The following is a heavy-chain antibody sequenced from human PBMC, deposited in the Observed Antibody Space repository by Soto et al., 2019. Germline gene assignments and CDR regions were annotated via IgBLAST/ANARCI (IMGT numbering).Heavy chain of an antibody. CDR3: ALYFTGPDYYGSGSYEWFDP. CDR1: GFIFSNYA. D-gene: IGHD3-10*01. V-gene: IGHV3-23*01. J-gene: IGHJ5*02. CDR2: FTSGGST. Sequence: GGSLRLSCAASGFIFSNYAMTWVRQAPGKGPEWVSTFTSGGSTYYRDTVKSRLTITKDTSKNQVVLTMTNMDPVDTATYYCALYFTGPDYYGSGSYEWFDPWGQGTLVTVSS.